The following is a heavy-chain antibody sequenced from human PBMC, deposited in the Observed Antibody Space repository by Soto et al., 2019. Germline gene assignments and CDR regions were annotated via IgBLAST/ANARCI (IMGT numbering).Heavy chain of an antibody. CDR1: GFTFRSYG. J-gene: IGHJ5*02. CDR2: IWYDGDKK. D-gene: IGHD1-1*01. CDR3: AREGGRSFYKSNGFDP. Sequence: GGSLRLSCAASGFTFRSYGMHWVRQAPGKGLEWVAVIWYDGDKKFYADSVKGRFTISRDNSKNTLSLQLNSLRVEDTAVYYCAREGGRSFYKSNGFDPGGRETWSTFSS. V-gene: IGHV3-33*01.